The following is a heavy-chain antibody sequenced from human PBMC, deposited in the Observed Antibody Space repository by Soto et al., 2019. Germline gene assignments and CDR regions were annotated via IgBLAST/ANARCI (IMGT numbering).Heavy chain of an antibody. D-gene: IGHD3-22*01. CDR2: IYHSGST. Sequence: QLQLQESGSGLVKPSQTLSLTCAVSGGSISSGGYSWSWIRQPPGKGLEWIGYIYHSGSTYYNPSLKSRVTISVDRSKNQFSLKLSAVNAADTAVYYCASDYYDSSGYPAYYGMDVWGQGTTVTVSS. CDR3: ASDYYDSSGYPAYYGMDV. CDR1: GGSISSGGYS. V-gene: IGHV4-30-2*01. J-gene: IGHJ6*02.